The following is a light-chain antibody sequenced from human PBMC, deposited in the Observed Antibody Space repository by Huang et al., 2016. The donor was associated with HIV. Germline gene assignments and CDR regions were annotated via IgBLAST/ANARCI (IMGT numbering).Light chain of an antibody. CDR2: DTS. CDR3: QQRSSGVT. V-gene: IGKV3-11*01. CDR1: QSVGNY. Sequence: IVLTQSPATLSWYPGERVTLSCRASQSVGNYIAWYQQHPGQSPRLLIYDTSNRATGTPVRFSGSWSGTDFLLTISNLESEDFALYYCQQRSSGVTFGGGTKVQVK. J-gene: IGKJ4*01.